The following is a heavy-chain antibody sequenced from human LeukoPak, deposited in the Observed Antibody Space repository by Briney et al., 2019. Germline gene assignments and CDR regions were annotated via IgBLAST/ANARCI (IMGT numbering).Heavy chain of an antibody. CDR3: ARGATISETGYFDF. CDR2: IDHRGDI. Sequence: SETLSLTCAVYGGSFSRYYWSWIRQSPGKGLEWIAEIDHRGDINYNPSVKSRVTISVDTSKNQFSLKMRSLSAADTALYYCARGATISETGYFDFWGQGTLVTVSS. CDR1: GGSFSRYY. V-gene: IGHV4-34*01. D-gene: IGHD5-24*01. J-gene: IGHJ4*03.